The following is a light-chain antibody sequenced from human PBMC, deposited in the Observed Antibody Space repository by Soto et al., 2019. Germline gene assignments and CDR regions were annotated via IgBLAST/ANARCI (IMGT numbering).Light chain of an antibody. CDR1: SSDVGGYNY. Sequence: QSALTQPVSVSGSPGQSITISCTGTSSDVGGYNYVSWYQQHPGKVPRLMIYEVSNRPSGVSNRFSGSKSGNTASLTISGLRAEDDADYYCTSYTNSGTVVFGGGTKLTVL. CDR3: TSYTNSGTVV. CDR2: EVS. V-gene: IGLV2-14*01. J-gene: IGLJ2*01.